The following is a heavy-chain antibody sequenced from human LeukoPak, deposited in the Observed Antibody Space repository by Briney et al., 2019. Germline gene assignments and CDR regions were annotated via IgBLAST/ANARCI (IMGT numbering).Heavy chain of an antibody. CDR2: ISAYNGNT. D-gene: IGHD3-10*01. CDR3: ARRITMVRGAPRGGMDV. Sequence: ASVKVSCTASGYTFTSYGISWVRQAPGQGLEWMGWISAYNGNTNYAQKLQGRVTMTTDTSTSTAYMELRSLRSDDTAVYYCARRITMVRGAPRGGMDVWGQGTTVTVSS. J-gene: IGHJ6*02. V-gene: IGHV1-18*01. CDR1: GYTFTSYG.